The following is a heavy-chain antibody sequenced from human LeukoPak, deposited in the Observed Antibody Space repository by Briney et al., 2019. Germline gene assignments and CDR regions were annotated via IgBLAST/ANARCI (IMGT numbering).Heavy chain of an antibody. J-gene: IGHJ3*02. CDR2: IYYSGST. CDR3: ARPRTGWGDAFDI. D-gene: IGHD1-14*01. Sequence: SETLSLTCTVSGGSISSSSYYWGWIRQPPGKGLEWIGSIYYSGSTYYNPSLKSRVTISVDTSKNQFSLKLSSVTAADTAVYYCARPRTGWGDAFDIWGQGTMVTVSS. V-gene: IGHV4-39*07. CDR1: GGSISSSSYY.